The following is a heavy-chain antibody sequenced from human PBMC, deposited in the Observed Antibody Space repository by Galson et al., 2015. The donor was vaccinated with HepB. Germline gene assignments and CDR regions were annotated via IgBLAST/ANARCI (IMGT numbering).Heavy chain of an antibody. CDR3: ASCSRDYSLGR. CDR1: GFPLSSYW. V-gene: IGHV3-74*01. D-gene: IGHD6-25*01. CDR2: LHSDGTGT. J-gene: IGHJ4*02. Sequence: SLRLSCADSGFPLSSYWMHWVRQAPGKGLVWVSRLHSDGTGTTYGESVTGRFAISIDNAKATLYLQMNSLRAEDTAVYYCASCSRDYSLGRCGQRTRVSISS.